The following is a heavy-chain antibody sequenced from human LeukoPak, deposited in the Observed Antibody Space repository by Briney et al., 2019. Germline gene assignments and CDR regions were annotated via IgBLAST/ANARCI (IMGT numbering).Heavy chain of an antibody. D-gene: IGHD3-16*01. Sequence: GPSVKVSCNASGYTFTSYDIHWVRQATAQGLERMGCMNPNSGKTGYAKKFQGRVTMTRNTSIRTAYMKLRSLRTEDTAVYYCARTLAYDYVWGSFIGFKYYFDYWGQGTLVTVSS. J-gene: IGHJ4*02. CDR3: ARTLAYDYVWGSFIGFKYYFDY. V-gene: IGHV1-8*01. CDR1: GYTFTSYD. CDR2: MNPNSGKT.